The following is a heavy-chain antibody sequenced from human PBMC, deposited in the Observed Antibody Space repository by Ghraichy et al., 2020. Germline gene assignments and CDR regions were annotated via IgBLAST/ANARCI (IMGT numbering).Heavy chain of an antibody. J-gene: IGHJ5*02. CDR1: GYTFTSYT. CDR2: TSVYGGNT. D-gene: IGHD2-2*01. CDR3: ARDVPGTGLSWFDP. Sequence: ASVKVSCKASGYTFTSYTITWVRQAPGQGLEWMGWTSVYGGNTNFAQKLQGRVSVTTDTSTSTVYLELRNLISDDTAIYYCARDVPGTGLSWFDPWGQGTPVTVSS. V-gene: IGHV1-18*04.